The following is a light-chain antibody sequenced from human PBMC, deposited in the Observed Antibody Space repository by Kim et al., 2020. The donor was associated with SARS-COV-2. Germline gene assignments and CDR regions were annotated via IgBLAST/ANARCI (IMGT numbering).Light chain of an antibody. V-gene: IGKV3-20*01. CDR1: QSVRSNY. CDR2: NAS. J-gene: IGKJ1*01. CDR3: QQYVSSPRT. Sequence: SPGERATRPCRASQSVRSNYLAWYQQKPGQAPRLLIYNASYRATGIPDRFSGSGSGTDFNLTISRLEPEDFAVYYCQQYVSSPRTFGQGTKVDIK.